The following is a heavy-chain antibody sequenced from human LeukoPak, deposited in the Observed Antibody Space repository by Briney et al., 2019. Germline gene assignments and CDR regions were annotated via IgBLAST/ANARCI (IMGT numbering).Heavy chain of an antibody. D-gene: IGHD3-10*01. CDR2: ISPSGGST. J-gene: IGHJ5*02. CDR1: GYTFTSNY. CDR3: ARNGFGSGIWFDP. V-gene: IGHV1-46*01. Sequence: ASVKVSCKAFGYTFTSNYMHWVRQAPGQGPEWMGVISPSGGSTTYAQKFQGRVSMTRDTSISTAYMELSSLTSEDTAVYYCARNGFGSGIWFDPWGQGTLVTVSS.